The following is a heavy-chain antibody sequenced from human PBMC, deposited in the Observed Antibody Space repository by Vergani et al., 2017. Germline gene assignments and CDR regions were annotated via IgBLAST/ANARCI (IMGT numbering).Heavy chain of an antibody. CDR3: ARVGTSSIGDYFDY. V-gene: IGHV1-2*02. Sequence: QVQLVQSGAEVKKPGASVKVSCKASGYTFTDYFMHWVRQAPGQGLEWMVWINPNSGGTNYAQKFQGRVTMTRDTSISTAYMELSNLRSEDTAVYYCARVGTSSIGDYFDYWGQGTLVTVSS. J-gene: IGHJ4*02. CDR1: GYTFTDYF. D-gene: IGHD2-2*01. CDR2: INPNSGGT.